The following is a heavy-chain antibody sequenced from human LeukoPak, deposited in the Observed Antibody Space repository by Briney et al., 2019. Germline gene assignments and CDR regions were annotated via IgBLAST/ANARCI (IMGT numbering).Heavy chain of an antibody. CDR2: INHSGST. CDR1: GGSISSYY. Sequence: SETLSLTCTVSGGSISSYYWSWIRQPPGKGLEWIGEINHSGSTNYNPSLKSRVTISVDTSKNQFSLKLSSVTAADTAVYYCARGRGRRWLQFFYFDYWGQGTLVTVSS. V-gene: IGHV4-34*01. CDR3: ARGRGRRWLQFFYFDY. D-gene: IGHD5-24*01. J-gene: IGHJ4*02.